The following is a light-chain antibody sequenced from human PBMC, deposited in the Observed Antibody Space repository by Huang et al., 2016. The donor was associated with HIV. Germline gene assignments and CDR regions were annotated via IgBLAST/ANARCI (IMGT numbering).Light chain of an antibody. Sequence: EIVMTQSPATLSVSPGERATRSCRASQSVSSNLAWYQQKPGQAPRLLIDGASTRATSIPARFSVSGSGTEFTLTISSLQSEDFAGYYCQQYNNWPQGTFGQGTKVEIK. V-gene: IGKV3-15*01. CDR3: QQYNNWPQGT. CDR1: QSVSSN. CDR2: GAS. J-gene: IGKJ1*01.